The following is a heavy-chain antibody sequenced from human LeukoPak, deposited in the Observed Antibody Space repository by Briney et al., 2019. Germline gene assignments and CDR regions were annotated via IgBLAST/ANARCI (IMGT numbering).Heavy chain of an antibody. V-gene: IGHV3-48*01. J-gene: IGHJ3*02. D-gene: IGHD3-16*01. Sequence: GGSLRLSCAASGFTFSSYSMNWVRQAPGKGLEWVSYISSSSTIYYADSVKGRFTISRDNAKNSLYLQMNSLRAEDTAVYYCARDDGFLLGDWDAFDIWGQGTMVTVSS. CDR3: ARDDGFLLGDWDAFDI. CDR2: ISSSSTI. CDR1: GFTFSSYS.